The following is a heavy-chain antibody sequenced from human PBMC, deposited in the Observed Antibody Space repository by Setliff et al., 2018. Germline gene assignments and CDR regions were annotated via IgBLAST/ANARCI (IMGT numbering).Heavy chain of an antibody. CDR3: ARSRDDYSLWDS. CDR1: GFTFSSHW. CDR2: INNDGSTT. Sequence: PGGSLRLSCAAAGFTFSSHWMHWVRQAPGKRLMWVSRINNDGSTTDYADSVRGRFTISRDNAKNTLFLQMNGLRAEDTAVYYCARSRDDYSLWDSWGQGTLVTVSS. D-gene: IGHD4-4*01. V-gene: IGHV3-74*01. J-gene: IGHJ4*02.